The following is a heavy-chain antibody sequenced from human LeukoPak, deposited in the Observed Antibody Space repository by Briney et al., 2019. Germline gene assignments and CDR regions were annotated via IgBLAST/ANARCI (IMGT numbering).Heavy chain of an antibody. D-gene: IGHD3-3*01. V-gene: IGHV3-23*01. J-gene: IGHJ6*03. CDR3: AKVPMGYDFGRSYMDV. CDR2: ISGGGTT. CDR1: GFTFSSYA. Sequence: GGSLRLSCAASGFTFSSYAMSWVRQAPGKGLEWVSTISGGGTTYYADSVKGRFTISRDNSKNTLYLQMNSLRAEDTAVYYCAKVPMGYDFGRSYMDVWGKGTTVTVSS.